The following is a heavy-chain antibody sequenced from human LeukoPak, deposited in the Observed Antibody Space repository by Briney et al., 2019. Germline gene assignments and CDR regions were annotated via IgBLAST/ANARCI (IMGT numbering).Heavy chain of an antibody. V-gene: IGHV1-46*01. Sequence: ASVKVSCKASGYTLTNYYMHWVRQAPGQGLEWMGLINPTGSSTNYAQKFRGRVTMTRDTSTSTVYMELSSLRPEDTAVYYCAREESGGYFDYWGQGTLVTVSS. CDR3: AREESGGYFDY. CDR2: INPTGSST. D-gene: IGHD2-8*02. CDR1: GYTLTNYY. J-gene: IGHJ4*02.